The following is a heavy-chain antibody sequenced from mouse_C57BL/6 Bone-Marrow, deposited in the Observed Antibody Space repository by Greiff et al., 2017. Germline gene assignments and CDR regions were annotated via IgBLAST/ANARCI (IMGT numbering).Heavy chain of an antibody. D-gene: IGHD2-2*01. CDR1: GYSFTGYY. J-gene: IGHJ4*01. CDR2: INPSTGGT. Sequence: VQLQQSGPELVKPGASVKISCKASGYSFTGYYMNWVKQSPEKSLEWIGEINPSTGGTTYNQKFKAKATLTVDKSSSTAYMQLKSLTSEDTAVYYCASMVTNYYDMDYWGQGTSVTVSS. CDR3: ASMVTNYYDMDY. V-gene: IGHV1-42*01.